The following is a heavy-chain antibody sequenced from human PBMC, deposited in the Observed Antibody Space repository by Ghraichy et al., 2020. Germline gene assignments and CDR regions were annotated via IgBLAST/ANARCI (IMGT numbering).Heavy chain of an antibody. J-gene: IGHJ4*02. V-gene: IGHV3-64D*06. Sequence: GGSLRLSCSASGFTFSSYAMHWVRQAPGKGLEYVSAISSNGGSTYYADSVKGRFTISRDNSKNTLYLQMSSLRAEDTAVYYCVKDGSRYDFWSGYYGYWGQGTLVTVSS. CDR3: VKDGSRYDFWSGYYGY. CDR1: GFTFSSYA. CDR2: ISSNGGST. D-gene: IGHD3-3*01.